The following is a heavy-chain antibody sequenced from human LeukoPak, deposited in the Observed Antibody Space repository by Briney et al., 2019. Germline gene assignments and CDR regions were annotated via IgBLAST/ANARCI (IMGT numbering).Heavy chain of an antibody. V-gene: IGHV3-21*01. J-gene: IGHJ4*02. CDR3: ASDQYYYDSSGYYYDSAGY. Sequence: PGGSLRLSCAASGFTFSSYSMNWVRQAPGKGLEWVSSISSSSSYIYYADSVKGRFTISRDNSKNTLYLQMNSLRAEDTAVYYCASDQYYYDSSGYYYDSAGYWGQGTLVTVSS. CDR2: ISSSSSYI. D-gene: IGHD3-22*01. CDR1: GFTFSSYS.